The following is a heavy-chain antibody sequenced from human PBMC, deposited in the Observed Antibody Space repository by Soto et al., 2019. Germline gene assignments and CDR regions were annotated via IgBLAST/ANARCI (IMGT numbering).Heavy chain of an antibody. CDR1: GFTFSEYS. CDR2: IANGDNHI. CDR3: ARENGHCTDACNRGAVDI. J-gene: IGHJ3*02. Sequence: EVQVVESGGGLVKPGGSLRLSCAASGFTFSEYSFLWVRQAPGKGLEWLSFIANGDNHIFYSDSVKGRFTISRDNAKNSVYFQLNSLRADDSAVDYCARENGHCTDACNRGAVDIWGQGTMVTVSS. V-gene: IGHV3-21*01. D-gene: IGHD2-21*01.